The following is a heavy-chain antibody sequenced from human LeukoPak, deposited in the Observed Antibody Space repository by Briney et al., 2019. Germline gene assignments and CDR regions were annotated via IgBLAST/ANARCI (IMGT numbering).Heavy chain of an antibody. J-gene: IGHJ4*02. V-gene: IGHV3-30*18. CDR1: GFTFSSYW. CDR3: AKEEGVEMATITDY. CDR2: ISYDGSNE. D-gene: IGHD5-24*01. Sequence: PGGSLRLSCAASGFTFSSYWMSWVRQAPGKGLEWVAVISYDGSNEYYADSVKGRFTISRDNSKNTLYLQMNSLRAEDTAVYYCAKEEGVEMATITDYWGQGILVTVSS.